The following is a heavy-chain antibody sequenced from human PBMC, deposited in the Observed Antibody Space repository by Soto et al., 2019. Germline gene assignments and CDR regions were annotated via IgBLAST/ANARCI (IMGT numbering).Heavy chain of an antibody. CDR2: ISGYNGNT. CDR3: ARKSSSSSWFDP. Sequence: QVRLVQSGAEVKKPGASVKVSCKASGYTFSNYGISWVRQAPGQGLEWMGWISGYNGNTNYAQNLQRRVTMTTDPSTRTAYMDLRGLRSDDTAVYYCARKSSSSSWFDPWGQGTLVTVSS. V-gene: IGHV1-18*01. CDR1: GYTFSNYG. D-gene: IGHD6-6*01. J-gene: IGHJ5*02.